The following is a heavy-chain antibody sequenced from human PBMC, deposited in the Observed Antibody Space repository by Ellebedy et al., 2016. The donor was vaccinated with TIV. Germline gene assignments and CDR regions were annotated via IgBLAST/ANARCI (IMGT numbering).Heavy chain of an antibody. CDR1: GYTFTGYY. CDR3: AALPYISTSSAY. Sequence: ASVKVSCKASGYTFTGYYMHWVRQAPGQGLEWMGWIKPNSGGTNYAQKFQGRVTMTRDTSISTGYMELSGLKSDDTAVYYCAALPYISTSSAYWGQGTLVTVSS. CDR2: IKPNSGGT. J-gene: IGHJ4*02. D-gene: IGHD6-13*01. V-gene: IGHV1-2*02.